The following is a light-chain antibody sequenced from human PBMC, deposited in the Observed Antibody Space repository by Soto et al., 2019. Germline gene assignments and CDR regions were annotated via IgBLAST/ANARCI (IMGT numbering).Light chain of an antibody. V-gene: IGKV1-39*01. CDR3: QQGHITPFT. CDR2: RAS. Sequence: DIQMTQYPSSLAAFVCDRVTITCRTSQSISGYLNWYQQKPGKAPKLLIYRASSLQSGVPSRFSGSGSGTEFTLTSSRLQPEDFATYYCQQGHITPFTFGQGTRLDIK. J-gene: IGKJ5*01. CDR1: QSISGY.